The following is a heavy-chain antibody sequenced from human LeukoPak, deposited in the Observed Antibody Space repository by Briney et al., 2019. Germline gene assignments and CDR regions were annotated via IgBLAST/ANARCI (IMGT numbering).Heavy chain of an antibody. Sequence: GASVKVSCKASGSTFTGYYMHWVRQAPGQGLEWMGWINPNSGGTNYAQKFQGRVTMTRDTSISTDYMELSRLRYDDTAVYYCARDLPGERGGGNDAFDIWGQGTMVTVSS. CDR3: ARDLPGERGGGNDAFDI. V-gene: IGHV1-2*02. CDR2: INPNSGGT. J-gene: IGHJ3*02. CDR1: GSTFTGYY. D-gene: IGHD7-27*01.